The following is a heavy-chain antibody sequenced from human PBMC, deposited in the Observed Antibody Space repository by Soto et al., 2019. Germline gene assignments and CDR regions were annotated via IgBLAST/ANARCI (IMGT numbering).Heavy chain of an antibody. CDR2: INPNSGGT. CDR3: ARENLRHYGFWSGYSRYYYYGMDV. D-gene: IGHD3-3*01. Sequence: ASVKVSCKASGYTFTGYYMHWVRQAPGQGLEWMGWINPNSGGTNYAQKFQGWVTMTRDTSISTAYMELSRLRSDDTAVYYCARENLRHYGFWSGYSRYYYYGMDVWGQGTTVTAP. CDR1: GYTFTGYY. V-gene: IGHV1-2*04. J-gene: IGHJ6*02.